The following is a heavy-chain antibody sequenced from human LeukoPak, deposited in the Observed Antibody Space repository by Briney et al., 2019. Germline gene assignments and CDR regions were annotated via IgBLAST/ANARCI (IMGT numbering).Heavy chain of an antibody. J-gene: IGHJ6*03. D-gene: IGHD6-19*01. Sequence: PGESLKISCKISGYRLTNNWIGWVRQMPGKGLEWMGIIYPGDSDTRYSPSFQGQVTISADKSISTAYLQWSSLKASDTAMYYCARHESSGLDYYMDVWGKGTTVTISS. CDR3: ARHESSGLDYYMDV. CDR1: GYRLTNNW. CDR2: IYPGDSDT. V-gene: IGHV5-51*01.